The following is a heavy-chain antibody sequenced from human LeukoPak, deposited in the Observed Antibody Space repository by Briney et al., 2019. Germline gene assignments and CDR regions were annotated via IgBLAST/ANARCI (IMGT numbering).Heavy chain of an antibody. CDR1: GGSVGSGTYY. D-gene: IGHD3-16*02. CDR3: ARGRRYDYVWGSYRYGYYFDY. J-gene: IGHJ4*02. CDR2: INHSGST. V-gene: IGHV4-39*07. Sequence: SETLSLTCTVSGGSVGSGTYYWSWIRQPPGKGLEWIGEINHSGSTNHNPSLKSRVTISVDTSKNQFSLKLSSVTAADTAVYYCARGRRYDYVWGSYRYGYYFDYWGQGTLVTVSS.